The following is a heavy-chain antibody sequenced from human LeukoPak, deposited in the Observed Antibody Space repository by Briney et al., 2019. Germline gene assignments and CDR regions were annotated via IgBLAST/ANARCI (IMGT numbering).Heavy chain of an antibody. V-gene: IGHV1-18*01. D-gene: IGHD2-2*02. J-gene: IGHJ5*02. CDR2: ISAYSGNT. Sequence: ASVKVSCKASGGTFSSYAISWVRQAPGQGLEWMGWISAYSGNTNYAQKLQGRVTMTTDTSTSTAYMELRSLRSDDTAVYYCARDPHIVVVPAAIRGWFDPWGQGTLVTVSS. CDR3: ARDPHIVVVPAAIRGWFDP. CDR1: GGTFSSYA.